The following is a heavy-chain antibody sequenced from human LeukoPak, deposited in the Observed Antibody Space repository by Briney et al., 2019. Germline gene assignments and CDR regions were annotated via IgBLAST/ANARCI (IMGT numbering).Heavy chain of an antibody. CDR1: GGSISSYY. J-gene: IGHJ6*03. V-gene: IGHV4-59*01. CDR2: IYYSGST. CDR3: ARVPTYYDILTGYRPYYYMDV. D-gene: IGHD3-9*01. Sequence: SETQSLTCTVSGGSISSYYWSWIRQPPGKGLEWIGYIYYSGSTNYDPSLKSRVTISVDTSKNQFSLKLSSVTAADTAVYYCARVPTYYDILTGYRPYYYMDVWGKGTTVTISS.